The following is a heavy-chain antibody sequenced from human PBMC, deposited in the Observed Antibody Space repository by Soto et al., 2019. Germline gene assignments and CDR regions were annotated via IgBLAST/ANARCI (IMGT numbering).Heavy chain of an antibody. CDR3: ASPSILTDYYYYYGMDV. D-gene: IGHD3-9*01. Sequence: EVQLVESGGGLVKPGGSLRLSCAASGFTFSSYSMNWVRQAPGKGLEWVSSISSSSSYIYYADSVKGRFTISRDNARNXXYLQMNSLRAEDTAVYYCASPSILTDYYYYYGMDVWGQGTTVTVSS. J-gene: IGHJ6*02. V-gene: IGHV3-21*01. CDR1: GFTFSSYS. CDR2: ISSSSSYI.